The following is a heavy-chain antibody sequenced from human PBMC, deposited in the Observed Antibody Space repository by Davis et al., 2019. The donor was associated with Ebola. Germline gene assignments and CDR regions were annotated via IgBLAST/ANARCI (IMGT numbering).Heavy chain of an antibody. Sequence: GSLRLSCTVSGVSISTHYWSWIRQPPGKRLEWIGSVYYTGSASYNSSLNSRATMSVDTSKNQFSLKLRSVTAADTAMYYCAERGGSVWGQGTLVTVSS. CDR2: VYYTGSA. J-gene: IGHJ4*02. CDR1: GVSISTHY. D-gene: IGHD3-16*01. V-gene: IGHV4-59*11. CDR3: AERGGSV.